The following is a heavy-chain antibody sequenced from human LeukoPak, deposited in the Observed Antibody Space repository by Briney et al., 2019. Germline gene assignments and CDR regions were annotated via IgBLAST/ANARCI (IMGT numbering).Heavy chain of an antibody. CDR2: ISYDARNN. D-gene: IGHD5-12*01. CDR1: GFTFSRSA. V-gene: IGHV3-30*04. J-gene: IGHJ4*02. CDR3: AREIVATIGFDY. Sequence: GGSLRLSCAASGFTFSRSAMHWVRQAPGKGLEWVAVISYDARNNYYADSVKGRFTISGDNSKSTLYLQMNSLRPEDTAVYYCAREIVATIGFDYWGQGTLVTVSS.